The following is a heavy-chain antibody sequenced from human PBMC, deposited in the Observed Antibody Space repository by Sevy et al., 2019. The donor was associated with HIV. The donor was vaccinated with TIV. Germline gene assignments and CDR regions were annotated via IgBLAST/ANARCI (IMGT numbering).Heavy chain of an antibody. Sequence: QLGGSLRPSCAASGFTVSRNYMSWVRQAPGKGLEWVSVIYSGGSTYYADSVKGRFTISRDNSKNTLYLQMNSLRAEDTAVYYCARERIVGATWGGFDYWGQGTLVTVS. CDR1: GFTVSRNY. CDR2: IYSGGST. V-gene: IGHV3-53*01. CDR3: ARERIVGATWGGFDY. D-gene: IGHD1-26*01. J-gene: IGHJ4*02.